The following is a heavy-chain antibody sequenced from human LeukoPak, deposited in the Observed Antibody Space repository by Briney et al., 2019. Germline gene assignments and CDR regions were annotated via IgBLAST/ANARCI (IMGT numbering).Heavy chain of an antibody. CDR2: IWYDGSHK. J-gene: IGHJ4*02. CDR1: GFTFSSHG. CDR3: ARGVANYYDNSGYQN. D-gene: IGHD3-22*01. Sequence: GGSLRLSCAASGFTFSSHGMHWVRQAPGKGLEWVAVIWYDGSHKYYADSVKGRFTISRDNSKNTVYLQMNSLRAEDAAVYYCARGVANYYDNSGYQNWGQGTLVTVSS. V-gene: IGHV3-33*01.